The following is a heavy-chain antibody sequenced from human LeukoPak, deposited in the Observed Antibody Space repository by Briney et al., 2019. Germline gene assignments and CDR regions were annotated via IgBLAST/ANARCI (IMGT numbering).Heavy chain of an antibody. J-gene: IGHJ5*02. CDR1: GGSINSGTYY. V-gene: IGHV4-39*07. D-gene: IGHD1-1*01. CDR3: ARDVPNVINYPTGWFDP. CDR2: IYHSGST. Sequence: PLETLSLTCTVSGGSINSGTYYWGWIRQPPGKGLEWIGSIYHSGSTYYNPSLKSRVTISVDTSKNQFSLKLSSVTAADTAVYYCARDVPNVINYPTGWFDPWGQGTLVTVSS.